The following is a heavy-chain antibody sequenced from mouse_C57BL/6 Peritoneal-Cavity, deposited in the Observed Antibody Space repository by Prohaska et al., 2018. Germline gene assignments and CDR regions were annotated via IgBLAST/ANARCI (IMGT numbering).Heavy chain of an antibody. J-gene: IGHJ1*03. Sequence: EVQLQQSGPELVKPGASVKISCKASGYTFTDYYMNWVKQSHGKSLEWIGDINPNNGGTIYNQKFKGKATLTVDKSSSTAYMELRSLTSEDSAVYYCAYGDFDVWGTGTTVTVSS. CDR3: AYGDFDV. V-gene: IGHV1-26*01. D-gene: IGHD1-1*02. CDR1: GYTFTDYY. CDR2: INPNNGGT.